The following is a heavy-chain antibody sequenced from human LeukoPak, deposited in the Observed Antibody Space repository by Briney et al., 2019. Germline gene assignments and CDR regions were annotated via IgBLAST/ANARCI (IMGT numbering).Heavy chain of an antibody. CDR2: MNPNSGNT. V-gene: IGHV1-8*01. CDR3: ARGRLPKSSNLFDP. J-gene: IGHJ5*02. Sequence: ASVKVSCKASGYTFTSYYIHWVRQATGQGLEWMGWMNPNSGNTGYAQKFQGRVTMTRNTSISTAYMELSSLRSEDTAVYYCARGRLPKSSNLFDPWGQGTLVTVSS. CDR1: GYTFTSYY.